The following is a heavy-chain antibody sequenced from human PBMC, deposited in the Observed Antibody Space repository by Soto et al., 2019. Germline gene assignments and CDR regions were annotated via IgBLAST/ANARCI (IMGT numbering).Heavy chain of an antibody. V-gene: IGHV5-10-1*01. Sequence: PGESLKISCKGSGYSFTSYWISWVRQMPGKGLEWMGRIDPSDSYTNYSPSFQGHVTISADKSISTAYLQMNSLRAEDTAVYYCAKYSTTAASRYFDLWGQGTLVTVSS. CDR3: AKYSTTAASRYFDL. CDR2: IDPSDSYT. J-gene: IGHJ4*02. D-gene: IGHD1-1*01. CDR1: GYSFTSYW.